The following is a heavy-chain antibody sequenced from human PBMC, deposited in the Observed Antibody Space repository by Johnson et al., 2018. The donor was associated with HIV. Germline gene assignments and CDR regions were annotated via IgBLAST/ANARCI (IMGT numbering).Heavy chain of an antibody. CDR3: ARDMGRGAFDI. J-gene: IGHJ3*02. V-gene: IGHV3-13*01. D-gene: IGHD3-10*01. Sequence: VQLLESGGGLVQPGGSLRLSCVASGFTFSSYDMHWVRQATGKNLEWVSAIGTAGDTYYPGSVKGRFTISRENAKNSLYLQMNSLRAGDTAVYYCARDMGRGAFDIWGQGTMVTVSS. CDR1: GFTFSSYD. CDR2: IGTAGDT.